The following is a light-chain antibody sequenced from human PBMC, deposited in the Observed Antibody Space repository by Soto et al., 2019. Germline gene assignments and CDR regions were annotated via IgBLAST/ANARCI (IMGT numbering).Light chain of an antibody. V-gene: IGLV1-47*02. CDR2: NNN. CDR3: SSWDGSLSGYV. Sequence: QSVLTQPPSASGTPGQVVTISCSGSSSNIGSNYVYWYQQLPGTAPKLLIYNNNQRPSGVPDRFSASKSGTSASLAIRGLRSDDEADYYCSSWDGSLSGYVFGAGTKVTVL. CDR1: SSNIGSNY. J-gene: IGLJ1*01.